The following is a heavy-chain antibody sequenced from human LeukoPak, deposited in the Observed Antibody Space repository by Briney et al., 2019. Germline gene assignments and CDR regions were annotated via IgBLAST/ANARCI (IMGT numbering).Heavy chain of an antibody. CDR2: IGTAGDT. D-gene: IGHD5-12*01. CDR1: GFTFSSYD. J-gene: IGHJ2*01. V-gene: IGHV3-13*01. CDR3: ARVRKYSGYYSWYFDL. Sequence: GGSLRLSCAASGFTFSSYDMHWVRQATGKGLEWVSAIGTAGDTHYPSSVKGRFTISRENAKNSLYLQMNSLRAGDTAVYYCARVRKYSGYYSWYFDLWGRGTLVTVSS.